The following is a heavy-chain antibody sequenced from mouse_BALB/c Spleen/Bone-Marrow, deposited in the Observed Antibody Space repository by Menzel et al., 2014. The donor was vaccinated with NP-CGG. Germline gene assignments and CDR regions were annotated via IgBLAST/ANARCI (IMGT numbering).Heavy chain of an antibody. V-gene: IGHV5-9-2*01. D-gene: IGHD2-4*01. CDR2: ISGDGRYT. CDR1: GFSFSNYG. CDR3: ARHAYYDQTEVSFVC. Sequence: EVKLMESGGGLVKSGGSLKLSCAASGFSFSNYGMSWLRQTPEKRLEWVATISGDGRYTFYSDSVKGRFTISRDNAKNNLYLKLSGLRSEDTALYYCARHAYYDQTEVSFVCWGQGTLVTVSA. J-gene: IGHJ3*01.